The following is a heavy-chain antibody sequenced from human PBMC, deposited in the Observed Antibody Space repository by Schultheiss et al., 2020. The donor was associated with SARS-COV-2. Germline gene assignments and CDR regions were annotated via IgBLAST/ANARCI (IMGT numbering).Heavy chain of an antibody. Sequence: GESLKISCSGSGFTFSSYSMNWVRQAPGKGLEWVSSISSSSSYIYYADSVKGRFTISRDNAKNSLYLQMNSLRAEDTAVYYCAREGSGYAFDIWGQGTMVTVS. CDR1: GFTFSSYS. CDR3: AREGSGYAFDI. V-gene: IGHV3-21*01. D-gene: IGHD5-12*01. CDR2: ISSSSSYI. J-gene: IGHJ3*02.